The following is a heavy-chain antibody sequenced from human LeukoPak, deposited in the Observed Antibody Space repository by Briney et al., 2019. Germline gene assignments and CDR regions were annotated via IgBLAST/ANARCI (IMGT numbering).Heavy chain of an antibody. D-gene: IGHD3-9*01. V-gene: IGHV4-39*01. Sequence: SETLSLTCTVSGGSISSSSYYWGWIRQPPGKGLEWIGSIYYSGSTYYNPSLKSRVTISVDTSKNQFSLKLSSVTAADTAVYYCARQSANYDILTGYYEGGPFDYWGQGTLVTVSS. J-gene: IGHJ4*02. CDR2: IYYSGST. CDR3: ARQSANYDILTGYYEGGPFDY. CDR1: GGSISSSSYY.